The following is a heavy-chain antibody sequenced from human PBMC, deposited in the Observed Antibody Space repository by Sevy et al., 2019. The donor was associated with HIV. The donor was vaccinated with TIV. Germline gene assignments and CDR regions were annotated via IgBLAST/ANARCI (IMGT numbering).Heavy chain of an antibody. V-gene: IGHV3-7*01. D-gene: IGHD3-16*01. J-gene: IGHJ5*02. Sequence: GSLRLSCAASGFTFSSYWMNWIRQAPGKGLEWVANIKQDGSEKYDVDSVKGRFTISRDNAKNSLYLEMNTLRAEDTAVYYCATSGGETWGQGTLVTVSS. CDR3: ATSGGET. CDR1: GFTFSSYW. CDR2: IKQDGSEK.